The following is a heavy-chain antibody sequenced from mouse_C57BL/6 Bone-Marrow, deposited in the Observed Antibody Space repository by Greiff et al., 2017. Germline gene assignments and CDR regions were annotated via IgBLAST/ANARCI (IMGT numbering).Heavy chain of an antibody. J-gene: IGHJ4*01. CDR3: ARQYYYGSSSYAMDY. V-gene: IGHV1-63*01. CDR1: GYTFTNYW. CDR2: IYPGGGYT. D-gene: IGHD1-1*01. Sequence: VKVVESGAELVRPGTSVKMSCKASGYTFTNYWIGWAKQRPGHGLEWIGDIYPGGGYTNYNEKFKGKATLTADKSSSTAYMQFSSLTSEDSAIYYCARQYYYGSSSYAMDYWGQGTSVTVSS.